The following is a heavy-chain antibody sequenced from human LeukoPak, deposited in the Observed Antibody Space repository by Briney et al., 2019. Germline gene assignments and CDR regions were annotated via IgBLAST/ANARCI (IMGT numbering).Heavy chain of an antibody. CDR2: ISSSSDYI. D-gene: IGHD6-13*01. CDR3: ARDRSHQRRFHSSREENWFDP. J-gene: IGHJ5*02. Sequence: GGSLRLSCAASEFTFSSYSMNWVRQAPGKGLEWVSSISSSSDYIYYADSVKGRFTISRDNAKNSLYLQMNSLRAEDTAVYYCARDRSHQRRFHSSREENWFDPWGQGTLVTVSS. V-gene: IGHV3-21*01. CDR1: EFTFSSYS.